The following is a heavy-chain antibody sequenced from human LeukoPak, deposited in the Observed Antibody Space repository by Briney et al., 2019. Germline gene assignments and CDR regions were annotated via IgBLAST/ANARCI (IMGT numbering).Heavy chain of an antibody. CDR3: ARGGSGYYDSSGYSHQIDY. D-gene: IGHD3-22*01. CDR2: INWNGGST. CDR1: GFTFDDYG. V-gene: IGHV3-20*04. J-gene: IGHJ4*02. Sequence: GGSLRLSCAASGFTFDDYGMSWVRQAPGKGLEWVSGINWNGGSTGYADSVKGRFTISRDNAKNSLYLQMNSLRAEDTALYYCARGGSGYYDSSGYSHQIDYWGQGTLVTVSS.